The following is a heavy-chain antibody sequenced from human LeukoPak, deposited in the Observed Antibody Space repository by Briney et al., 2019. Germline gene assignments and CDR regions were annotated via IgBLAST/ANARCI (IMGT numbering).Heavy chain of an antibody. CDR3: ARPDYYDSSGYSDY. CDR1: GXSFTSYC. D-gene: IGHD3-22*01. J-gene: IGHJ4*02. CDR2: IYPGDSDT. Sequence: GESLKISFKGSGXSFTSYCIGWVRQMPGKDLEWMGIIYPGDSDTRYSPSFQGQVTISADKSISTAYLQWSSLKASDTAMYYCARPDYYDSSGYSDYWGQGTLVTVSS. V-gene: IGHV5-51*01.